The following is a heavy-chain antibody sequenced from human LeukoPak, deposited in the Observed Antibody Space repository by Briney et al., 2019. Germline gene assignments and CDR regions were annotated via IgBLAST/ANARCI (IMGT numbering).Heavy chain of an antibody. D-gene: IGHD3-22*01. J-gene: IGHJ4*02. CDR3: ATNYYYDSSGYFV. Sequence: PSETLSLTCTVSGGSISSSSYYWGWIRQPPGKGLEWIGSIYYSGSTYYNPSLKSRVTISVDTSKNQFSLKLSSVTAADTAVYYCATNYYYDSSGYFVWGQGTLVTVSS. CDR1: GGSISSSSYY. V-gene: IGHV4-39*01. CDR2: IYYSGST.